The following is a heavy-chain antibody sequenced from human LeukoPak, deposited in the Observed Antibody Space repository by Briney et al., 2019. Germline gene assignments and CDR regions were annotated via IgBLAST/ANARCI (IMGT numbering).Heavy chain of an antibody. V-gene: IGHV3-73*01. CDR1: GFTFSGSA. J-gene: IGHJ4*02. CDR2: IRSKANSYAT. D-gene: IGHD6-13*01. CDR3: ASLAAAGPKAPLFDY. Sequence: PGGSLRLSCAASGFTFSGSAMHWVRQASGKGLEWVGRIRSKANSYATAYAASVKGRFTISRDDSKNTAYLQMNSLRAEDTAVYYCASLAAAGPKAPLFDYWGQGTLVTVSS.